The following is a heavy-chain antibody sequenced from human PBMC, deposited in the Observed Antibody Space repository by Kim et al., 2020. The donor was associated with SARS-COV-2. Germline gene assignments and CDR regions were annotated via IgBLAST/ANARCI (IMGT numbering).Heavy chain of an antibody. CDR2: IYYSGST. Sequence: SETLSLTCTVSGGSISSSSYYWGWIRQPPGKGLEWIGSIYYSGSTYYNPSLKSRVTISVDTSKNQFSLKLSSVTAADTAVYYCARVSRVVWDFDYWGQGTLVTVSS. CDR3: ARVSRVVWDFDY. J-gene: IGHJ4*02. CDR1: GGSISSSSYY. D-gene: IGHD3-16*01. V-gene: IGHV4-39*01.